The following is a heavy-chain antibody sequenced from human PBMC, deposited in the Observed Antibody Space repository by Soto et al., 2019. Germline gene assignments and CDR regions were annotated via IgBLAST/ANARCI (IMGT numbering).Heavy chain of an antibody. V-gene: IGHV1-69*01. CDR3: ARRRGDSGDDLWEYYYYYGMDV. D-gene: IGHD5-12*01. CDR2: IIPIFGTT. CDR1: GGTFSSYA. J-gene: IGHJ6*02. Sequence: QVQLVQSGAAVKKPGSSVKVSCKASGGTFSSYAISWVRQAPGQGLEWMGGIIPIFGTTNYAQKFQGRVTITAADSTSTADMELSSRRCEDTAVYYCARRRGDSGDDLWEYYYYYGMDVWGQGTTVTVSS.